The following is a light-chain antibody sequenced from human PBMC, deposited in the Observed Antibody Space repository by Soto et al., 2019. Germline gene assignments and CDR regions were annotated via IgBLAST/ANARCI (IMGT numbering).Light chain of an antibody. J-gene: IGKJ4*01. CDR2: AAS. V-gene: IGKV1-9*01. CDR3: QQLNSYPRLT. CDR1: QGISSY. Sequence: DIQLTQSPSFLSASVGDRVTITCRASQGISSYLAWYQQKPGKAPKLLIYAASTLQSGVPSRFSGSGSGTEFTLTIISLQPQDFATYYCQQLNSYPRLTFGVGTKVEIK.